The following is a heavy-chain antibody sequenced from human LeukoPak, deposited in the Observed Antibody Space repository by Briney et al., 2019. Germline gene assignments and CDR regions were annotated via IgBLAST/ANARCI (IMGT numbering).Heavy chain of an antibody. D-gene: IGHD6-13*01. CDR2: IYYSGST. CDR3: ARGGSSWYIDY. V-gene: IGHV4-39*07. Sequence: SETLSLTCTVSGGSLSSSSYYWGWIRQPPGKGLEWIGSIYYSGSTYYNPSLKSRVTISVDTSKNQFSLKLSSVTAADTAVYYCARGGSSWYIDYWGQGTLVTVSS. J-gene: IGHJ4*02. CDR1: GGSLSSSSYY.